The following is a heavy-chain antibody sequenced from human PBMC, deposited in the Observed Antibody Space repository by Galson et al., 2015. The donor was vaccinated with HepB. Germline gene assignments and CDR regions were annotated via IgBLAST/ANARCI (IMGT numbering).Heavy chain of an antibody. CDR3: ARGLEMATIPNRAAFDI. CDR2: AYYRSKWYN. CDR1: GDSVSSNSAA. Sequence: CAISGDSVSSNSAAWNWIRQSPSRGLEWLGRAYYRSKWYNDYAVSVKSRITINPDTSKNQFSLQLNSVTPEDTAVYYCARGLEMATIPNRAAFDIWGQGTMVTVSS. V-gene: IGHV6-1*01. J-gene: IGHJ3*02. D-gene: IGHD5-24*01.